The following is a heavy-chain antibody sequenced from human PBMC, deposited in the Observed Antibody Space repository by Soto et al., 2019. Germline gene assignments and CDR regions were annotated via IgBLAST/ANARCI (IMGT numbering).Heavy chain of an antibody. V-gene: IGHV4-4*02. Sequence: PSETLSLTCAVSGDSIISTNWWHWVRQSPDKGLEWIGEIHHGGNINYNPSLKSRVTMSVDTSKNQFSLKLSSVTAADTAVYYCASTTVGYYYYGMDVWGQGTTVTVSS. CDR3: ASTTVGYYYYGMDV. D-gene: IGHD4-17*01. J-gene: IGHJ6*02. CDR1: GDSIISTNW. CDR2: IHHGGNI.